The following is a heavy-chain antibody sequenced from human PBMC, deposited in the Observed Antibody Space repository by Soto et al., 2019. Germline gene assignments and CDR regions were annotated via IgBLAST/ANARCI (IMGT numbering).Heavy chain of an antibody. J-gene: IGHJ6*02. CDR1: GGSISSYY. CDR2: IYYSGST. CDR3: ARDGGRSHNYYYDGMDV. Sequence: SETLSLTCTVSGGSISSYYWSWIRQPPGKGLEWIGYIYYSGSTNYNPSLKSRVTISVDTSKNQFSLKLSSVTAADTAVYYCARDGGRSHNYYYDGMDVWGHGTTVTVSS. V-gene: IGHV4-59*01. D-gene: IGHD3-16*01.